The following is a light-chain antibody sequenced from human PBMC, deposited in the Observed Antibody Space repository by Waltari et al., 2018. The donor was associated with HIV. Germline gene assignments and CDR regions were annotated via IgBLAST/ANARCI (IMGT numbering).Light chain of an antibody. Sequence: SHEVTQPPSVSVPPGQTARNTCSGDSLPKRYVYWYQQKPGQAPGLVIDRDTERPSGIPERFSGSSSGTAVTLTISGVQAEDEADYYCQSADSSTWLFGGGTKLTVL. J-gene: IGLJ3*02. CDR2: RDT. CDR3: QSADSSTWL. V-gene: IGLV3-25*03. CDR1: SLPKRY.